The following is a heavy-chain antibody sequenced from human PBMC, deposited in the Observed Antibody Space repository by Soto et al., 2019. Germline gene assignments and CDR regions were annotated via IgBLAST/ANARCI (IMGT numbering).Heavy chain of an antibody. Sequence: SVKVSCKASGGTFSSYAISWVRQAPGQGLEWMGGIIPIFGTANYAQKFQGRVTITADESTSTAYMELSSLRSEDTAVYYCARGTYYYDSSGYYCFNYWGQGTLVTVSS. CDR2: IIPIFGTA. V-gene: IGHV1-69*13. CDR1: GGTFSSYA. D-gene: IGHD3-22*01. J-gene: IGHJ4*02. CDR3: ARGTYYYDSSGYYCFNY.